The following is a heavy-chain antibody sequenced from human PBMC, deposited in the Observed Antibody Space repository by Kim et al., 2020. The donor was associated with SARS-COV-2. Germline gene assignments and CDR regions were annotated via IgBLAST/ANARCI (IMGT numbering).Heavy chain of an antibody. Sequence: GGSLRLSCAASGFTFNMYGIEWVRQAPGKGLEWVAVISHDGSKKNYPDSVKGRFTISRDNSKKTLYLQMNSLRVEDTAVYYCARPYGSGSYFGYYGMDVWGQGTTVTVSS. V-gene: IGHV3-33*05. CDR3: ARPYGSGSYFGYYGMDV. D-gene: IGHD3-10*01. J-gene: IGHJ6*02. CDR2: ISHDGSKK. CDR1: GFTFNMYG.